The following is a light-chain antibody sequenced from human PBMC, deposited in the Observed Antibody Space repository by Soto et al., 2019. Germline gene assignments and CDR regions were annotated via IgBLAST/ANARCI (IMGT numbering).Light chain of an antibody. Sequence: QSVLTQPASVSGSPGQSITISCTGTSSDVGSYNLVSWYQQHPGKAPKVMIYEGGKRPSGVSNRFSGSKSGNTASLTISGLQADDEADYYCCSYVRSGAWVFGGGTKLTVL. J-gene: IGLJ3*02. CDR3: CSYVRSGAWV. CDR2: EGG. V-gene: IGLV2-23*01. CDR1: SSDVGSYNL.